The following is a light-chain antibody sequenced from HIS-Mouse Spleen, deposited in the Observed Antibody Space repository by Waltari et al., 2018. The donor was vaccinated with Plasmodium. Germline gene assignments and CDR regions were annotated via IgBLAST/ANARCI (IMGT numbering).Light chain of an antibody. V-gene: IGKV1-5*03. CDR1: QSISSW. CDR2: KAS. J-gene: IGKJ1*01. CDR3: QQYNSYWT. Sequence: DIQMTQSPYTLSASVGDRVTITCGASQSISSWLAWYQQKPGKAPKLLLYKASSLESGVPSRFSGSGSGTEFTLTISSLQPDDFATYYCQQYNSYWTFGQGTKVEIK.